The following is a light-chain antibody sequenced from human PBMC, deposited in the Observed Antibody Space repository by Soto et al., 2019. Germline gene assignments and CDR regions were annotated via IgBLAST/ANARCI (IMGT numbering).Light chain of an antibody. CDR1: QSVSSNY. CDR2: GAS. CDR3: QQYGGSPWT. J-gene: IGKJ1*01. Sequence: EIALTQSPGTLSLSPGERATLSCRASQSVSSNYFAWYQQRRGQAPRLLLYGASSRATGVPDRFSGSGSGTGFTLTISRLEPEDFAVYYCQQYGGSPWTFGQGTKVEVK. V-gene: IGKV3-20*01.